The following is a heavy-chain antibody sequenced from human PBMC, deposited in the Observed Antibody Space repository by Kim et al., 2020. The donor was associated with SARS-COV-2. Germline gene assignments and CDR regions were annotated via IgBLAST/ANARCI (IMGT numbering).Heavy chain of an antibody. D-gene: IGHD3-10*01. V-gene: IGHV3-21*01. Sequence: YADSVKGRFTISRDNAKNSLYLQMNSLRAEDTAVYYCATITMVRGTDFDYWGQGTLVTVSS. CDR3: ATITMVRGTDFDY. J-gene: IGHJ4*02.